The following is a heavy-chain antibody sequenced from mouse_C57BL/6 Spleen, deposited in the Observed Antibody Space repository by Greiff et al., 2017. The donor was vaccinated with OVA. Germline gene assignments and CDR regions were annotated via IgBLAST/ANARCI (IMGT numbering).Heavy chain of an antibody. V-gene: IGHV1-80*01. CDR1: GYAFSSYW. D-gene: IGHD3-3*01. CDR2: IYPGDGDT. Sequence: VKLQQSGAELVKPGASVKISCKASGYAFSSYWMNWVKQRPGKGLEWIGQIYPGDGDTNYNGKFKGKATLTADKSSSTAYMQLSSLTSEDSAVYFCARKGDGAWFAYWGQGTLVTVSA. J-gene: IGHJ3*01. CDR3: ARKGDGAWFAY.